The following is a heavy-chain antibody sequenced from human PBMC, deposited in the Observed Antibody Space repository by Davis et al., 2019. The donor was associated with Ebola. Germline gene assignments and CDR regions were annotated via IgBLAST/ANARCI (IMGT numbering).Heavy chain of an antibody. V-gene: IGHV4-4*07. CDR1: GGSISSYY. Sequence: SETLSLTCTVSGGSISSYYWSWIRQPAGKGLEWIGRIYTSGSTNYNPSLKSRVTISVDTSKNQFSLRLSSVTAADTAVYYCARATAIAAAFEYWGQGTLVTVSS. CDR2: IYTSGST. D-gene: IGHD6-13*01. J-gene: IGHJ4*02. CDR3: ARATAIAAAFEY.